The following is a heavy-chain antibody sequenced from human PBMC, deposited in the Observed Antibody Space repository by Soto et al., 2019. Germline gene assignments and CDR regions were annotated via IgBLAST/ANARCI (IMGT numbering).Heavy chain of an antibody. D-gene: IGHD6-19*01. CDR2: IRSKANSYAT. J-gene: IGHJ4*02. CDR3: TRALRSGLDY. Sequence: EVQLVESGGGLVQPGGSLKLSCAASGFTFSGSAMHWVRQASGKGLEWVGRIRSKANSYATAYAASVKGRFTISRDDSKNTADLPMNSLKTEDTAVYYCTRALRSGLDYWGQGTRVTVSS. CDR1: GFTFSGSA. V-gene: IGHV3-73*02.